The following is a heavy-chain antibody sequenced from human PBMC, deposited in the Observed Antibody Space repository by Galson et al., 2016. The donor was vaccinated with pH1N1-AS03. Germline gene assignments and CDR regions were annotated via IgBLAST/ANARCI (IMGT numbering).Heavy chain of an antibody. D-gene: IGHD6-25*01. Sequence: SLRLSCAASGFTFSSYAIHWVRQAPGKGLDWVAVIWHGGNTQYYADSVKGRFIISRDNSKSTVSLQMNSLRAEDTAVYFCARESPYGGYYFDYWGQGALVTVSS. V-gene: IGHV3-33*01. CDR3: ARESPYGGYYFDY. J-gene: IGHJ4*02. CDR2: IWHGGNTQ. CDR1: GFTFSSYA.